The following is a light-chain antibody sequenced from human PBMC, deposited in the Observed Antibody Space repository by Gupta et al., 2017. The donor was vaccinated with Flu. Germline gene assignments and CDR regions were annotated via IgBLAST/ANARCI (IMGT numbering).Light chain of an antibody. CDR2: EVS. CDR3: NSYADSSNYVG. V-gene: IGLV2-8*01. J-gene: IGLJ2*01. Sequence: HSALPPPPSASGSPRPSVTPSCTETSSDVGTYNYISWYQQHPGEAPKLVIDEVSKRPSGVPDRFSGSKSGNTASLTVSGLQAEDEADYYCNSYADSSNYVGFGGGTKLTVL. CDR1: SSDVGTYNY.